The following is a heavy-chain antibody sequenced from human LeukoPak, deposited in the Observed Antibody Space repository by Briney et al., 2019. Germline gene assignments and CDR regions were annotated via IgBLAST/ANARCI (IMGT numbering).Heavy chain of an antibody. J-gene: IGHJ6*03. D-gene: IGHD3/OR15-3a*01. CDR2: IYYSGST. CDR3: ARGRPEMDWGTFYYYYYMDV. V-gene: IGHV4-61*01. CDR1: GGSISRGTYY. Sequence: SETLSLTCSVSGGSISRGTYYWSWIRQPPGKGLEWIGYIYYSGSTNYNPSLKSRVTISVDTSKNQFSLKLSSVTAADTAVYYCARGRPEMDWGTFYYYYYMDVWGKGTTVTVSS.